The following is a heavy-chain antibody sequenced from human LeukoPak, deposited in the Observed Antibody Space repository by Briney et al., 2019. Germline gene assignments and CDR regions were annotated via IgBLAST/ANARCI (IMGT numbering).Heavy chain of an antibody. V-gene: IGHV3-7*05. D-gene: IGHD3-3*01. CDR2: IKQDGSEK. CDR1: RFTFSDYW. Sequence: PGGSLRLSCAASRFTFSDYWMSWVRQAPGKGLEWVANIKQDGSEKYYVDSVKGRFTISRDNAKDSLYLQMNSLRAEDTAVYYCARVIRSYFDYWGQEPLVTVSS. CDR3: ARVIRSYFDY. J-gene: IGHJ4*02.